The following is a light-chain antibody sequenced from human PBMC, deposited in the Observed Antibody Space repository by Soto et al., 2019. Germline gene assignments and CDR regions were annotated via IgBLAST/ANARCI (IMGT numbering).Light chain of an antibody. CDR1: QSVSSSY. V-gene: IGKV3-20*01. CDR3: QQYGSSPPIT. CDR2: GAS. J-gene: IGKJ5*01. Sequence: EIVLTQSPGTLSLSPGERATLSCRASQSVSSSYLAWYQQKPGQAPRLLIYGASSRATGIPDRFSGSGSGPDFTLTISRLEPEDFAVYYCQQYGSSPPITFGGGTRLEIK.